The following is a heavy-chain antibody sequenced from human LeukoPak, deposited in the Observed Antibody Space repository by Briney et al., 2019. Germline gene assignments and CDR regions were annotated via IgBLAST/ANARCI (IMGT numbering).Heavy chain of an antibody. J-gene: IGHJ4*02. V-gene: IGHV3-73*01. CDR2: IRSKANNYAT. D-gene: IGHD1-26*01. CDR3: TSEVGY. CDR1: GFTFSGSA. Sequence: GGSLRLSCAASGFTFSGSAMHWVRQASGKGLEWVGRIRSKANNYATAYTASVKGRFTVSRDGSKNTTYLQMNSLKIEDTAVYYCTSEVGYWGQGTLVTVSS.